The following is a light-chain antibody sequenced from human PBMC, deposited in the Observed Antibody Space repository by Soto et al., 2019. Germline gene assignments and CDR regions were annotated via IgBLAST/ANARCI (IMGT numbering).Light chain of an antibody. Sequence: QSVLTQPPSASGSPGQSVTISYTGTGSDVGGYNYVSWYQHHPGKAPKLMLYEVSTRPSGVPDRFSGSKSGNTASLTVSGLQAEDEADYYCSSYAGSNIYVVFGGGTKLTVL. J-gene: IGLJ2*01. CDR1: GSDVGGYNY. CDR2: EVS. V-gene: IGLV2-8*01. CDR3: SSYAGSNIYVV.